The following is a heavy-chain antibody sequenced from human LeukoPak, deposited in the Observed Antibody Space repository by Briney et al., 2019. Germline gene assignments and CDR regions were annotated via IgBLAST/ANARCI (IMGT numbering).Heavy chain of an antibody. CDR1: GFTFSSHW. J-gene: IGHJ4*02. CDR3: AKRDSSSSGYNFDY. CDR2: IKQDGSEK. Sequence: GGSLRLSCAASGFTFSSHWMSWVRQAPGKGLEWVANIKQDGSEKYYVDSVKGRFTISRDNAKNSLYLQMNSLRAEDTAVYYCAKRDSSSSGYNFDYWGQGTLVTVSS. V-gene: IGHV3-7*01. D-gene: IGHD6-6*01.